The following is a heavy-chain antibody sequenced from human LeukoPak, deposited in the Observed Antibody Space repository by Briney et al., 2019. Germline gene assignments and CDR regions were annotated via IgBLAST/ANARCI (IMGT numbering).Heavy chain of an antibody. Sequence: SETLSLTCAVYGGSFSGYNWGWIRQPPGKGLGWIGYIYHSGSTYYNPSLKSRVTISVDRSKNQFSLKLSSVTAADTAVYYCARAARASFSYTFGGLGWFDPWGQGTLVTVSS. J-gene: IGHJ5*02. CDR2: IYHSGST. CDR1: GGSFSGYN. CDR3: ARAARASFSYTFGGLGWFDP. V-gene: IGHV4-34*01. D-gene: IGHD3-9*01.